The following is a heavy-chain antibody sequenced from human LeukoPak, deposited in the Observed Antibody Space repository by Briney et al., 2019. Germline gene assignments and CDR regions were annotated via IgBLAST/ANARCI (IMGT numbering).Heavy chain of an antibody. CDR2: ISYDGSNK. CDR1: GFTFGSYG. V-gene: IGHV3-30*18. D-gene: IGHD1-26*01. Sequence: GRSLRLSCAASGFTFGSYGMHWVRQAPGKGLEWVAVISYDGSNKYYADSVKGRFTISRDNSKNMLYLQMNSLRAEDTAVYYCANDLEWEVLGWFEPWGPGTPVTVSS. J-gene: IGHJ5*02. CDR3: ANDLEWEVLGWFEP.